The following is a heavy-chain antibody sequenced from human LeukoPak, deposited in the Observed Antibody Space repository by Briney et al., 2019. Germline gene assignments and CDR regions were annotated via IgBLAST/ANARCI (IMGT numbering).Heavy chain of an antibody. CDR2: IYHSGST. V-gene: IGHV4-38-2*01. J-gene: IGHJ3*02. D-gene: IGHD3-22*01. CDR3: ARGRGYYDSSGYASDAFDI. CDR1: GYSISSGYY. Sequence: SETLSLTCAVSGYSISSGYYWGWIRQPPGNGLEWIGSIYHSGSTYYNPSLKSRVTISVDTSKNQFSLKLSSVTAADTAVYYCARGRGYYDSSGYASDAFDIWGQGAMVTVSS.